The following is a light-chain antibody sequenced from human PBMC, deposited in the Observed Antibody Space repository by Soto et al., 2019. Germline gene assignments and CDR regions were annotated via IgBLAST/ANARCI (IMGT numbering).Light chain of an antibody. CDR3: SSYTSGSSHYV. CDR1: SGDVGGYYS. J-gene: IGLJ1*01. Sequence: QSVLTQPASVSGSPGQSITISCTGTSGDVGGYYSVSWYQHHPGKAPKLIIYGVTNRPSGVSNRFSGSKSGNTASLTISGLQAEDEADYHCSSYTSGSSHYVFGTGTKVTVL. V-gene: IGLV2-14*01. CDR2: GVT.